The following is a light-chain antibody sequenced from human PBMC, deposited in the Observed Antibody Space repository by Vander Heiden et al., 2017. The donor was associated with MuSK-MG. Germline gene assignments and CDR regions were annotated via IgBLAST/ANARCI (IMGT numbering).Light chain of an antibody. CDR2: DAS. CDR1: QSVSTY. CDR3: QQRINWPS. Sequence: EIVLTQSPATLSLSPGERATLSCRASQSVSTYLAWYQQKPGQTPRLLIYDASNRATGIPDRFSGSGSGTDFTLTISSLEPEDFAVYYCQQRINWPSFGGGTRVEIK. J-gene: IGKJ4*01. V-gene: IGKV3-11*01.